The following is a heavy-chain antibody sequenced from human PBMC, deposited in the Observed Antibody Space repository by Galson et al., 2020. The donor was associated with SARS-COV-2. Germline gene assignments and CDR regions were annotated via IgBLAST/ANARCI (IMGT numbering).Heavy chain of an antibody. CDR1: GFMFSDYA. V-gene: IGHV3-64D*06. D-gene: IGHD2-2*01. J-gene: IGHJ5*02. Sequence: GESLKISCSASGFMFSDYAMHWVRQAPGKGLEYVPAISSNGGTSFYADSVNGRFTMSRDNSKNMFYLQMTALRLEDTGFYYCLSYSSTRQNHWGQGTLVTVSS. CDR3: LSYSSTRQNH. CDR2: ISSNGGTS.